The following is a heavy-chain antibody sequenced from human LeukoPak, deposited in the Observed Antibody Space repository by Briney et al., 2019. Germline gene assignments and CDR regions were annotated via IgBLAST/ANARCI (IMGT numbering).Heavy chain of an antibody. CDR1: GYTFTSYG. CDR3: ARVSGRYFDWLFPSYYYGMDV. CDR2: ISAYNGNT. J-gene: IGHJ6*02. V-gene: IGHV1-18*01. Sequence: GASVKVSCKASGYTFTSYGISWVRQAPGQGLEWMGWISAYNGNTNYAQKLQDRVTMTTDTSTSTAYMELRSLRSDDTAVYYCARVSGRYFDWLFPSYYYGMDVWGQGTTVTVSS. D-gene: IGHD3-9*01.